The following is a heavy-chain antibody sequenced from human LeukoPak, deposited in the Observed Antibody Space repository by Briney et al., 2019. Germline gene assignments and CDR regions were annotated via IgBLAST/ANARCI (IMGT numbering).Heavy chain of an antibody. CDR2: IRTEGSNK. CDR3: AKNRSDSGDY. J-gene: IGHJ4*02. D-gene: IGHD1-26*01. V-gene: IGHV3-30*02. CDR1: GFIFSTYG. Sequence: GGSRRLTCAASGFIFSTYGMHWVRPAPGKGLAWVAYIRTEGSNKNYAGSVKGRFTISRNNSKNTLNLQMNRLRAEDTAVYYCAKNRSDSGDYWGQGTLVTVSS.